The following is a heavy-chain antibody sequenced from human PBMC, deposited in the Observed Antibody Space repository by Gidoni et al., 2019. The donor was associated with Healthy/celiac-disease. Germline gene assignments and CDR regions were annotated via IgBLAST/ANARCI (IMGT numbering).Heavy chain of an antibody. V-gene: IGHV4-30-4*01. J-gene: IGHJ5*02. CDR3: ARTHMVRGVIKRVNWFDP. CDR1: GGSISSGASY. D-gene: IGHD3-10*01. Sequence: QLQLQASGPGLVQPSQTLSLTCTVSGGSISSGASYWSWIRQPPGKGLEWIGYIYYSGSTYYNPSLKSRVTISVDTSKNQFSLKLSSVTAADTAVYYCARTHMVRGVIKRVNWFDPWGQGTLVTVSS. CDR2: IYYSGST.